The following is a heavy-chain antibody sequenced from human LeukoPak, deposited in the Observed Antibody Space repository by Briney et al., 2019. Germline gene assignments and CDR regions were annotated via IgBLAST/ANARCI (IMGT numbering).Heavy chain of an antibody. D-gene: IGHD4-17*01. J-gene: IGHJ6*02. CDR3: ARGPPYGDYYGMDV. CDR2: IYYSGST. CDR1: GDSISSYY. Sequence: KPSETLSLTCTVSGDSISSYYWSWIRQPPGKGLEWIGYIYYSGSTNYDPSLKSRVSISVDTSKNQFSLKLSSVTAADTAVYYCARGPPYGDYYGMDVWGQGTTVTVSS. V-gene: IGHV4-59*12.